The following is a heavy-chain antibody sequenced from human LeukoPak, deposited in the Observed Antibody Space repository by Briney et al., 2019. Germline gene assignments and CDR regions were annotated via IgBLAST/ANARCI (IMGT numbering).Heavy chain of an antibody. V-gene: IGHV1-69*04. CDR1: GGTFSSYA. D-gene: IGHD3-22*01. CDR3: ARDPWDGYYYDSSGDAFDI. Sequence: SVKVSCKASGGTFSSYAISWVRQAPGQGLEWMGRIIPILGIANYAQKFQGRVTITADKSTSTAYMELSSLRSEDTAVYYCARDPWDGYYYDSSGDAFDIWGQGTMVTVSS. J-gene: IGHJ3*02. CDR2: IIPILGIA.